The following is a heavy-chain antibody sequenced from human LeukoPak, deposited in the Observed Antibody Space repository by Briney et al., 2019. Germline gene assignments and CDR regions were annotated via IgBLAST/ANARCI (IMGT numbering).Heavy chain of an antibody. Sequence: SETLSLTCAVYGGSFSGYYWSWIRQPPGKGLGWIGEINHSGSTNYNPSLKSRVTISVDTSKNQFSLKLTSVTAADTAVYYCARHWGYDYVWGSPYYFDYWGQGTLVTVSS. CDR2: INHSGST. CDR1: GGSFSGYY. D-gene: IGHD3-16*01. CDR3: ARHWGYDYVWGSPYYFDY. J-gene: IGHJ4*02. V-gene: IGHV4-34*01.